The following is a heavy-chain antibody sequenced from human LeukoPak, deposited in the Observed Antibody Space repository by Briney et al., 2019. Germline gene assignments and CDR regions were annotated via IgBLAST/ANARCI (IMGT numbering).Heavy chain of an antibody. CDR3: ATGGNCSGGSCYSFPGASFDH. Sequence: KASETLSLTCTVSGGSISGYYWSWIRQPPGKELEWIGFIYYSGSTNYHPSLKSRVTISVDTSNNRFSLKLTSVTAADTAIYYCATGGNCSGGSCYSFPGASFDHWGPGTLVTVSS. V-gene: IGHV4-59*01. CDR1: GGSISGYY. CDR2: IYYSGST. D-gene: IGHD2-15*01. J-gene: IGHJ4*02.